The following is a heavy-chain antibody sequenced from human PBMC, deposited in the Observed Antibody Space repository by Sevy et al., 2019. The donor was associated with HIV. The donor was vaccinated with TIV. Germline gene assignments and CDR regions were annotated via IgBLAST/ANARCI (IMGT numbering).Heavy chain of an antibody. V-gene: IGHV3-7*03. Sequence: GGSLRLSCAASGFTFSSYWMSWVRQAPGKGLEWVANIKQDGSEKYYVDSVKGRFTISRDNAKNSLYLQMNSRRAEDTAVYYCARDAYSSSWYASPPGYYMDVWGKGTTVTVSS. CDR2: IKQDGSEK. J-gene: IGHJ6*03. CDR3: ARDAYSSSWYASPPGYYMDV. CDR1: GFTFSSYW. D-gene: IGHD6-13*01.